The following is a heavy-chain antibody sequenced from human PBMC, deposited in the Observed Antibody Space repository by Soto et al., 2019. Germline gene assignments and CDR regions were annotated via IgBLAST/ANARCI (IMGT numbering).Heavy chain of an antibody. CDR2: IYYSGST. Sequence: SETLSLTCTVSGGSISSSSYYWGWIRQPPGKGLEWIGSIYYSGSTYYNPPLKSRVTISVDTSKNQFSLKLSSVTAADTAVYYYARLFIAAAGVGEKIDYWGQGTLVTVSS. J-gene: IGHJ4*02. CDR3: ARLFIAAAGVGEKIDY. CDR1: GGSISSSSYY. D-gene: IGHD6-13*01. V-gene: IGHV4-39*01.